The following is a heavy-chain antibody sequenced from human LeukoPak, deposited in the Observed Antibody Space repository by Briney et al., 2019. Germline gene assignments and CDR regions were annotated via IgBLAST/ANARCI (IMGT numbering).Heavy chain of an antibody. Sequence: GGSLRLSCAASGFTFSSYWMSWVRQAPGKGLEWVANIKQDGSEKYYVDSVKGRFTISRDNAKNSLYLQMNSLRAEDTAVYYCARDFAAAGTMEKDYYYYYYMDVWGKGTTVTISS. CDR1: GFTFSSYW. CDR2: IKQDGSEK. CDR3: ARDFAAAGTMEKDYYYYYYMDV. D-gene: IGHD6-13*01. V-gene: IGHV3-7*01. J-gene: IGHJ6*03.